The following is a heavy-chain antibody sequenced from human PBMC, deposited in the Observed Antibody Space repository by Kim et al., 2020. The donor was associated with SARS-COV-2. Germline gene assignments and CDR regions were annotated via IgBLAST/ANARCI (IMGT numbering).Heavy chain of an antibody. CDR3: ARAPYYYGSGSGLDY. V-gene: IGHV3-48*04. J-gene: IGHJ4*02. D-gene: IGHD3-10*01. CDR2: ISSSSSTI. CDR1: GFTFSSYS. Sequence: GGSLRLSCAASGFTFSSYSMNWVRQAPGKGLEWVSYISSSSSTIYYADSVKGRFTISRDNAKNSLYLQMNSLRAEDTAVYYCARAPYYYGSGSGLDYCGQGTLVTVSS.